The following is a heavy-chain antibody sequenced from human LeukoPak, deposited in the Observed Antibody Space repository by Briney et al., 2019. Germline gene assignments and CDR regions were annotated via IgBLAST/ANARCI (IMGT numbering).Heavy chain of an antibody. CDR3: AREGPKDILTGYYIDY. V-gene: IGHV1-2*02. D-gene: IGHD3-9*01. Sequence: NPNSGGTNYAQKFQGRVTMTRDTSISTAYMELSRLRSDDTAVYYCAREGPKDILTGYYIDYWGQGTLVTVSS. J-gene: IGHJ4*02. CDR2: NPNSGGT.